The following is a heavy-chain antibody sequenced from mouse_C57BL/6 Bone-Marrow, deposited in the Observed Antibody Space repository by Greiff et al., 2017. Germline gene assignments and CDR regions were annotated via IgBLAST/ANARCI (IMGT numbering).Heavy chain of an antibody. CDR3: ARSGGYCFDY. CDR1: GYTFTSYW. Sequence: QVQLKQSGAELVMPGASVKLSCKASGYTFTSYWMHWVKQRPGQGLEWIGEIDPSDSYTNYNQKFKGKSTLTVDKSSSTAYMQLSSLTSEDSAVYYCARSGGYCFDYWGQGTTLTVSS. D-gene: IGHD3-2*02. V-gene: IGHV1-69*01. J-gene: IGHJ2*01. CDR2: IDPSDSYT.